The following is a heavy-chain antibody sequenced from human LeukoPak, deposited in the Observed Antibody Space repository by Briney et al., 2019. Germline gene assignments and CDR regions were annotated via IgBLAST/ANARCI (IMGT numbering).Heavy chain of an antibody. V-gene: IGHV3-7*05. D-gene: IGHD3-9*01. CDR1: GFSFGDYW. CDR3: ATYWRYFDWLLSDI. CDR2: IKRDGSET. Sequence: GGSLRLSCEASGFSFGDYWMNWVRQAPGKGLEWVANIKRDGSETYYVESVKGRFTISRDNAKKSLYLQMNSLRAEDTAIYYCATYWRYFDWLLSDIWGLGTMVTVSS. J-gene: IGHJ3*02.